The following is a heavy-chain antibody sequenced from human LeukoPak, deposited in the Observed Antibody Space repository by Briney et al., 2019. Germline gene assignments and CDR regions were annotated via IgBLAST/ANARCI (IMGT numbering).Heavy chain of an antibody. J-gene: IGHJ3*02. CDR2: IYHSGST. V-gene: IGHV4-38-2*02. CDR3: ARESNYDFWSGSRGAFDI. Sequence: SETLSLTCAVSGYSISSGYYWGWIRQPPGNGLEWIGNIYHSGSTYYNPSLKSRVTISVDTSKNQFSLKLSSVTAADTAVYYCARESNYDFWSGSRGAFDIWGQGTMVTVSS. CDR1: GYSISSGYY. D-gene: IGHD3-3*01.